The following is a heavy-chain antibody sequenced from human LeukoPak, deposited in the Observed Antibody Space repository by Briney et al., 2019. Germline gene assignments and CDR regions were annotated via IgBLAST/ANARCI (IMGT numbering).Heavy chain of an antibody. CDR3: ANPYDYGDYVS. CDR1: GFTFSSYG. D-gene: IGHD4-17*01. J-gene: IGHJ5*02. Sequence: PGGSLRLSCAASGFTFSSYGLHWVRQAPGKGLEWVAFIWYDGSNKYYADSVKGRFTISRDNSKNTLYLQMNSLRAEDTAVYYCANPYDYGDYVSWGQGTLVTVSS. V-gene: IGHV3-30*02. CDR2: IWYDGSNK.